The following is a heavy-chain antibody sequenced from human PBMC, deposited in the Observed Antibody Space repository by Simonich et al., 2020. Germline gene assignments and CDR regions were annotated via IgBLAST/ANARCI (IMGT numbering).Heavy chain of an antibody. D-gene: IGHD1-1*01. V-gene: IGHV5-51*01. Sequence: EVQLVQSGAEVKKPGESLKISCTGSGYSFTSYCIGWVRQKPGKGRGWMGCIYPCDSDTRYSPSFQGQVTISADKSISTAYRQWSSLKASDTAMYYCARQLNDFDIWGQGTMVTVSS. CDR1: GYSFTSYC. CDR2: IYPCDSDT. CDR3: ARQLNDFDI. J-gene: IGHJ3*02.